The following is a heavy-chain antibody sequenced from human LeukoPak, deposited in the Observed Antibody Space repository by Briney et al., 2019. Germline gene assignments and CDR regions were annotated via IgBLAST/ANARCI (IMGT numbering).Heavy chain of an antibody. D-gene: IGHD3-22*01. CDR2: INHSGST. CDR1: GGSFSGYY. J-gene: IGHJ4*02. Sequence: PSETLSLTCAVYGGSFSGYYWSWIRQPPGKGLEWIGEINHSGSTNYNPSLKSRVTISVDTSKNQFSLKLSSVTAADTAVYYCARQPPNYYDSSGYYLFDYWGQGTLVTVSS. CDR3: ARQPPNYYDSSGYYLFDY. V-gene: IGHV4-34*01.